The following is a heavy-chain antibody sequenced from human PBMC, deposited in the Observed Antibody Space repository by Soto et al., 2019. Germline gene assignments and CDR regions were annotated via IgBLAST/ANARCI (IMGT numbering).Heavy chain of an antibody. J-gene: IGHJ5*02. CDR2: MNPNSGNT. CDR1: GYTFTSYD. V-gene: IGHV1-8*01. D-gene: IGHD3-10*01. CDR3: ARERGVLSPPFAP. Sequence: ASVKVSCKTSGYTFTSYDINWVRQATGQGLEWMGWMNPNSGNTSYAQKSQGRVSMTRSTSISTAYMELSRLTSEDTAVYYGARERGVLSPPFAPWAREPLVPFS.